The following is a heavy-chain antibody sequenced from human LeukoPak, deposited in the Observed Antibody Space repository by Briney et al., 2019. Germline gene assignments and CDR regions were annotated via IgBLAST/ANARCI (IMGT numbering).Heavy chain of an antibody. V-gene: IGHV4-31*03. J-gene: IGHJ4*02. D-gene: IGHD1-26*01. Sequence: SETLSLTCTVSGGSISSGGYYWSWIRQHPGKGLEWIGYIYYSGSTYYNPSLKSRVTISVDTSKNQFSLKLSSVTAADTAVYYCARVVRELRFDYRGQGTLATVSS. CDR2: IYYSGST. CDR1: GGSISSGGYY. CDR3: ARVVRELRFDY.